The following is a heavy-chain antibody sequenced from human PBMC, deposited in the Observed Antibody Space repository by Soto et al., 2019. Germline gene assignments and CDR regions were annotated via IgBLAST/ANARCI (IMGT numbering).Heavy chain of an antibody. CDR1: GHTFSDYR. CDR3: ARRQRVLRGTYRTRTYNYFYGLDV. J-gene: IGHJ6*02. D-gene: IGHD3-16*01. CDR2: IDPSDSYT. V-gene: IGHV5-10-1*01. Sequence: XDSLKVSCQCSGHTFSDYRSTLLRQVPGKGLEWMGRIDPSDSYTNYGPSFQGHVTVSVDNSNNTAFLQWSSLKASDTATYYCARRQRVLRGTYRTRTYNYFYGLDVCGQRTTVTVSS.